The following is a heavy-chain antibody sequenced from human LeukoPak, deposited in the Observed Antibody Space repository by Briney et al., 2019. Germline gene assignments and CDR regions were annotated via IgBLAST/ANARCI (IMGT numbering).Heavy chain of an antibody. CDR1: GGTFSSYA. CDR2: IIPIFGTA. V-gene: IGHV1-69*06. J-gene: IGHJ4*02. Sequence: GASVKVSCKASGGTFSSYAISWVRQAPGQGLEWMGGIIPIFGTANYAQKFQGRVTITADKSTSTAYMELSSLRSEDTAVYYCARAYGSGSYYNRIYFDYWGQGTLVTVSS. D-gene: IGHD3-10*01. CDR3: ARAYGSGSYYNRIYFDY.